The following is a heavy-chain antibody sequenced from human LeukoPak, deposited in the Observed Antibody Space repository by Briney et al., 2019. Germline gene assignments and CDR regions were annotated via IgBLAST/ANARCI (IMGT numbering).Heavy chain of an antibody. CDR2: ISGNSGST. V-gene: IGHV3-23*01. CDR1: GFTFSSYA. Sequence: GGSLRLSCGASGFTFSSYAMSWIRQAPGKGLEWDSAISGNSGSTYYADSVKGRFTISRDNSKNTLYLQMNSLRAEDTAVYYCAKAVTPGGGPRDYWGQGTLVTVSS. D-gene: IGHD2-15*01. CDR3: AKAVTPGGGPRDY. J-gene: IGHJ4*02.